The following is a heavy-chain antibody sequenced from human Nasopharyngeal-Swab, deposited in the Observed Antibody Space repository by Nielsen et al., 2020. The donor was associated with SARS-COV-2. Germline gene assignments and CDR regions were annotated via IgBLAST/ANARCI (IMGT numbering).Heavy chain of an antibody. D-gene: IGHD6-6*01. J-gene: IGHJ5*02. Sequence: IRQHPGEGLEWIGYIYYSGSTNYNPSLKSRVTISVDTTKNQFSLKLSSVTAADTAVYYCARERIAARLPDRWFDPWGQGTLVTVSS. CDR3: ARERIAARLPDRWFDP. V-gene: IGHV4-59*13. CDR2: IYYSGST.